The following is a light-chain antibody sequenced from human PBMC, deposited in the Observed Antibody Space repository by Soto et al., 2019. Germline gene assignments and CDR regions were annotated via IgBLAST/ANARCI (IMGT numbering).Light chain of an antibody. CDR3: QQRRNWPRT. J-gene: IGKJ1*01. V-gene: IGKV3-11*01. Sequence: EIVLTQSPATLSLSPVERATLSCMASQSISSYLGWYQQKPGQAPRLLIYDASNRATGIPARFSGSGSGTDFTLTISSLEPEDFAVYYCQQRRNWPRTFGQGTKVDIK. CDR1: QSISSY. CDR2: DAS.